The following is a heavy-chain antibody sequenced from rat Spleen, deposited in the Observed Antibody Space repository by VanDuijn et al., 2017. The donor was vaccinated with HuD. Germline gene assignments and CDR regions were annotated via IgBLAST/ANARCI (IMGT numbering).Heavy chain of an antibody. CDR1: GFTFSNYG. Sequence: EVQLVESGGGLVQPGRSLKLSCAASGFTFSNYGMAWVRQAPTKGLEWVATISYDGSSIYYRDSVKGRFTISRDNAKSTLYLQMDSLRSEDTATYYCARQWDSWGQGVMVTVSS. J-gene: IGHJ2*01. V-gene: IGHV5-29*01. CDR2: ISYDGSSI. CDR3: ARQWDS.